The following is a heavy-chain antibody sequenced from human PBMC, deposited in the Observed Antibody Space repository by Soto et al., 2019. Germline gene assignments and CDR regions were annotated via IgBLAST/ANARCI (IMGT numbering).Heavy chain of an antibody. CDR3: ARDMDYGETFESRTRFTPDY. CDR2: ISSSSSYI. J-gene: IGHJ4*02. CDR1: GFTFSSYS. D-gene: IGHD4-17*01. Sequence: EVQLVESGGGLVKPGGSLRLSCAASGFTFSSYSMNWVRQAPGKGLEWVSSISSSSSYIYYADSVKGRFTISRDNAKNSLYLQMNSLRAEDTAVYYCARDMDYGETFESRTRFTPDYWGQGTLVTVSS. V-gene: IGHV3-21*01.